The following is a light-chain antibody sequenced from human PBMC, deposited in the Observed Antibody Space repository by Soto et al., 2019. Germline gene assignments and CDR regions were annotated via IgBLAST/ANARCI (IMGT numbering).Light chain of an antibody. Sequence: QSVLTQPPSVSAAPGQKVTISCSGSSSNIGNNYVSWYQQLPGTAPKLLIYDNNKRPSGIPDRFSGSKSGTSATLGISGLQAEDEADYYCCSYAGSYTFDVVFGGGTKVTV. CDR2: DNN. CDR1: SSNIGNNY. CDR3: CSYAGSYTFDVV. V-gene: IGLV1-51*01. J-gene: IGLJ2*01.